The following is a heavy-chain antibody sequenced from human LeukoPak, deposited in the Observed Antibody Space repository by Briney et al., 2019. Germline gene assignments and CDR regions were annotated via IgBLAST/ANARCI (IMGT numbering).Heavy chain of an antibody. CDR2: IYYSGST. V-gene: IGHV4-31*03. CDR1: GGSISSGGYY. CDR3: AGDEAKPLHYYYGMDV. J-gene: IGHJ6*02. Sequence: SGTLSLTCTVSGGSISSGGYYWSWIRQHPGKGLEWIGYIYYSGSTYYNPSLKSRVTMSVDTSKNQFSLKLSSVTAADTAVYYCAGDEAKPLHYYYGMDVWGQGTTVTVSS.